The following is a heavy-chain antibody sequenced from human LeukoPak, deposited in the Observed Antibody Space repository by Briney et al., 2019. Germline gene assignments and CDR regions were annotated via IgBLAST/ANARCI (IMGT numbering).Heavy chain of an antibody. D-gene: IGHD3-16*01. J-gene: IGHJ3*02. Sequence: PSETLSLTCTVSGGSISSYYWSWIRQPPGKGLEWIGYIYYSGSTNYNPSLKSRVTISVDTSKNQFSLKLSSVTAADTAVYYCARAPVMRGWAFDIWGQGTMVTVSS. CDR1: GGSISSYY. V-gene: IGHV4-59*01. CDR3: ARAPVMRGWAFDI. CDR2: IYYSGST.